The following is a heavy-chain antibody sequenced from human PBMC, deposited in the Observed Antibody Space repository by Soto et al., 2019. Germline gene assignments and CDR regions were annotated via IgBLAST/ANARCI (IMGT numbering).Heavy chain of an antibody. CDR2: INPSGGST. V-gene: IGHV1-46*01. Sequence: QVQLVQSGAEVKKPGASVKVSCKASGYTFTNYYMHWVRQAPGQGLEWMGIINPSGGSTSYAQKFQGRVTMTRDTSTSTVYMELSSLRSEDTAVFYCARDAGCSGGWCYGFNYYYGMDVWGQGTTVTVSS. J-gene: IGHJ6*02. CDR3: ARDAGCSGGWCYGFNYYYGMDV. CDR1: GYTFTNYY. D-gene: IGHD2-15*01.